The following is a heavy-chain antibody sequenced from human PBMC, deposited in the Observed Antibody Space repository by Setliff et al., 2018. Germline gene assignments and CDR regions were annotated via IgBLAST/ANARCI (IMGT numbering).Heavy chain of an antibody. J-gene: IGHJ4*02. V-gene: IGHV1-69*13. Sequence: SVKVSCKASGGTFSSYAITWVRQAPGQGLEWMGGIIPIFGTAKYAQKFQGRVTITADQSTRTAYMELSSLRSEDTAVYYCVIPSSGNFYFDYWGQGTLVTVSS. CDR3: VIPSSGNFYFDY. D-gene: IGHD1-26*01. CDR1: GGTFSSYA. CDR2: IIPIFGTA.